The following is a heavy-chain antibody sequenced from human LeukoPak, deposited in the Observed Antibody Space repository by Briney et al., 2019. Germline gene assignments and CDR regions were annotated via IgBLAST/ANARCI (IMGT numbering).Heavy chain of an antibody. J-gene: IGHJ4*02. D-gene: IGHD5-12*01. CDR2: IYSGGST. CDR3: AIRKSGNAIDY. V-gene: IGHV3-66*01. CDR1: GFAVSSNY. Sequence: GGSLRLSCAASGFAVSSNYMSWVRQAPGKGLEWVAVIYSGGSTNYADSVKGRFTISRDSSKNTLYLLMNSLRAEDTAVYYCAIRKSGNAIDYWGQGTLVTVSS.